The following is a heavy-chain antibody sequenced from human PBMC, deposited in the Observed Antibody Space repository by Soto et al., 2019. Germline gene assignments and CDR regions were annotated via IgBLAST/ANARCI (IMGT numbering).Heavy chain of an antibody. CDR3: ATFEVPGAYDSSGYYYAPFDY. V-gene: IGHV3-23*01. D-gene: IGHD3-22*01. Sequence: GGSLRLSCAASGFTFSSYAMSWARQAPGKGLEWVSAISGSGGSTYYADSVKGRFTISRDNSKNTLYLQMNSLRAGDTAVYYCATFEVPGAYDSSGYYYAPFDYWGQGTLVTVSS. CDR1: GFTFSSYA. J-gene: IGHJ4*02. CDR2: ISGSGGST.